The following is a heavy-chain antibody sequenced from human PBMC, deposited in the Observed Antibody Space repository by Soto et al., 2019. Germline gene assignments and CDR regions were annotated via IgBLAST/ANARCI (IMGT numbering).Heavy chain of an antibody. V-gene: IGHV1-2*04. J-gene: IGHJ4*02. CDR1: GYTFTGYY. CDR2: ITPNSGGT. CDR3: ARAPNLSSGWSTGFIDY. D-gene: IGHD6-19*01. Sequence: ASVKVSCKASGYTFTGYYMHWVRQAPGQGFEWIGWITPNSGGTNYAQKFQGWVTMTRDTSISTAYMELSRLRSDDTAVYYCARAPNLSSGWSTGFIDYWGQGTLVTVSS.